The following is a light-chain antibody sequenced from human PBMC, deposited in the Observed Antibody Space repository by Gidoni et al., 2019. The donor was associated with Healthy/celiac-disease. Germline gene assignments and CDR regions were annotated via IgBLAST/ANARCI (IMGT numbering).Light chain of an antibody. V-gene: IGLV2-23*02. J-gene: IGLJ3*02. CDR3: CSYAGSSTWV. Sequence: QSALTQPASVSVSPGQSITISCTGTSSDVGSYNLVSWYQQPPGKAPKLMIYEVSQRPSGVSNRFSGSKSGNTASLTISGLKAEDEADYYCCSYAGSSTWVFGGGTKLTVL. CDR1: SSDVGSYNL. CDR2: EVS.